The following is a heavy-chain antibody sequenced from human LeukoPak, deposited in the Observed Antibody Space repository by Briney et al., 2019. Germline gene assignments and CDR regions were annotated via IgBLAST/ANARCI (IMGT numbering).Heavy chain of an antibody. J-gene: IGHJ6*03. Sequence: PSETLSLTCTVSGGSISSSSYYWGWIRQPPGTGLEWIGSIYYSGSTYYNPSLRSRVTISVDTSKNQFSLKLSSVTAADTAVYYCARHYYYYYMDVWGKGTTVTVSS. V-gene: IGHV4-39*01. CDR1: GGSISSSSYY. CDR2: IYYSGST. CDR3: ARHYYYYYMDV.